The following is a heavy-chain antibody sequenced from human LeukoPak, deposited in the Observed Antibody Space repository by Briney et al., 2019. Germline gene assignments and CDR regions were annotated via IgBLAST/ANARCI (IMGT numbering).Heavy chain of an antibody. CDR1: GGSISSYY. J-gene: IGHJ2*01. D-gene: IGHD6-19*01. CDR3: AREISSGWYGTRWYFDL. Sequence: PSETLSLTCTVSGGSISSYYWSWIRQPPGKGLEWIGYIYYSGSTNYNPSLKSRVTISVDTSKNQFSLKLSSVTAADTAVYYCAREISSGWYGTRWYFDLWGRGTLVTVSS. V-gene: IGHV4-59*12. CDR2: IYYSGST.